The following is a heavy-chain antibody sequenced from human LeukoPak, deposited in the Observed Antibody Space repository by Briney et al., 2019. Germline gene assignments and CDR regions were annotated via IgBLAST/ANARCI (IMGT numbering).Heavy chain of an antibody. J-gene: IGHJ4*02. CDR3: AKDKRIQLWLFDY. Sequence: GRSLRLSCAASGSTFSSYGTHWVRQAPGKGLEWVAVISYDGSNKYYADSVKGRFTISRDNSKNTLYLQMNSLRAEDTTVYYCAKDKRIQLWLFDYWGQGTLVTVSS. D-gene: IGHD5-18*01. V-gene: IGHV3-30*18. CDR1: GSTFSSYG. CDR2: ISYDGSNK.